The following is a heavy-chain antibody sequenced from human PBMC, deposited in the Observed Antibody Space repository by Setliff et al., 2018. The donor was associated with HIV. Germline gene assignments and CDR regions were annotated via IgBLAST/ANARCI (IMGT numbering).Heavy chain of an antibody. D-gene: IGHD1-1*01. CDR1: GYDFMIYD. CDR2: INPGTGNT. V-gene: IGHV1-8*01. Sequence: ASVKVSCKASGYDFMIYDINWVRQVAGQGLEWMGWINPGTGNTGYPQNFSGRVTMTRNTSINTVYMELSSLRSEDTAIYFCARGKIPSWRLTMFDFWGQGTPVTVSS. CDR3: ARGKIPSWRLTMFDF. J-gene: IGHJ4*02.